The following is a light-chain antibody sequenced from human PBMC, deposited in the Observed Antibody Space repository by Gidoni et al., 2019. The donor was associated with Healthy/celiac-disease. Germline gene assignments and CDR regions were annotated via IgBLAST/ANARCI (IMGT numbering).Light chain of an antibody. V-gene: IGKV1-12*01. Sequence: DIQMTQSPSSVSASAGDRVTITCRASQGISSWLAWYPQKPGKAPKLLIYAASSLQSGVPSRFSGSGSGTDFTLTISNLQPENFATYYCQRANSFPRTFXXXTRLEIK. CDR2: AAS. J-gene: IGKJ5*01. CDR3: QRANSFPRT. CDR1: QGISSW.